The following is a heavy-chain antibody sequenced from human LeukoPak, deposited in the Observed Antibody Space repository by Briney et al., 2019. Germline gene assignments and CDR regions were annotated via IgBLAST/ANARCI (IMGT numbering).Heavy chain of an antibody. V-gene: IGHV3-30*18. J-gene: IGHJ6*04. CDR2: ISYDGSNK. D-gene: IGHD3-10*02. CDR3: AELGITMIGGV. Sequence: GGSLRLSCAASGFTFSSYGMHWVRQAPGKGLEWVAVISYDGSNKYYADSVKGRFTISRDNSKNTLYLQMNSLRAEDTADYYCAELGITMIGGVWGKGTTVTISS. CDR1: GFTFSSYG.